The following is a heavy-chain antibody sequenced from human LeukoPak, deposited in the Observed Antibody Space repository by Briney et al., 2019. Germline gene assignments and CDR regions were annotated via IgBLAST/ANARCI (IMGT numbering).Heavy chain of an antibody. V-gene: IGHV5-51*01. J-gene: IGHJ5*02. Sequence: GESLKISCKGSGYSFTSYWIGWVRQMPGKGLEWMGIIYPGDSDTRYSPSFQGQVTISADKSISTAYLQWSSLKASDTAMYYCARNLKRKEFQQLNNCFAPWGQETLVTVSS. CDR3: ARNLKRKEFQQLNNCFAP. CDR2: IYPGDSDT. CDR1: GYSFTSYW. D-gene: IGHD6-13*01.